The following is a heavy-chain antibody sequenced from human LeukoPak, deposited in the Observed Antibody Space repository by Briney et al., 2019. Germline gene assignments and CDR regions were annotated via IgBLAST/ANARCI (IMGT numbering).Heavy chain of an antibody. V-gene: IGHV4-39*07. CDR2: INHSGST. CDR1: GGSVSSGSYY. Sequence: SETLSLTCTVSGGSVSSGSYYWSWIRQPPGKGLEWIGEINHSGSTNYNPSLKSRVTISVDTSKNQFSLKLSSVTAADTAVYYCARDSGPAETYNWFDPWGQGTLVTVSS. D-gene: IGHD6-13*01. J-gene: IGHJ5*02. CDR3: ARDSGPAETYNWFDP.